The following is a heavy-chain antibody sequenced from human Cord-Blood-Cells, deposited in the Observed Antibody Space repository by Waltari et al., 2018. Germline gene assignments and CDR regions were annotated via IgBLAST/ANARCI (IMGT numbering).Heavy chain of an antibody. CDR2: INAGNGNT. Sequence: QVQLVQSGAEVQKPGASVKVSCKASGYTFTSYAIHWVRQPPGQRLEWMGWINAGNGNTKYSQKFQGRVTITRDTSASTAYMELSSLRSEDTAVYYCARGARIVVVPAAIDYWGQGTLVTVSS. CDR1: GYTFTSYA. J-gene: IGHJ4*02. D-gene: IGHD2-2*02. V-gene: IGHV1-3*01. CDR3: ARGARIVVVPAAIDY.